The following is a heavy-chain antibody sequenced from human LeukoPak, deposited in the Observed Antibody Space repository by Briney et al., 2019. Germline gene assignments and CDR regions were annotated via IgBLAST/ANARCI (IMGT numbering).Heavy chain of an antibody. V-gene: IGHV1-69*06. CDR1: GGTFSSYA. CDR3: AREAVFSDSSGTSFDY. D-gene: IGHD3-22*01. CDR2: IIPIFGTA. J-gene: IGHJ4*02. Sequence: EASVKVSCKASGGTFSSYAISWVRQAPGQGLEWMGAIIPIFGTANYAQKFQGRVTITADKSTSTAYMELSSLRSEDTAVYYCAREAVFSDSSGTSFDYWGQGTLVTVSS.